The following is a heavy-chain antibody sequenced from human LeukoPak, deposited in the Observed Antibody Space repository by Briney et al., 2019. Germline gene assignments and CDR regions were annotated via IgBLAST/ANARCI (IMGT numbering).Heavy chain of an antibody. J-gene: IGHJ4*02. D-gene: IGHD1-26*01. CDR2: ISYDGSNK. CDR1: GFTFSSYA. Sequence: SGGSLRLSCAASGFTFSSYAMHWVRQAPGKGLEWVAVISYDGSNKYYADSVKGRFTISRDNSKNTLYLQMNSLRAEDTAVYYCAKLPAPGGMGGSDDYWGQGTLVTVSS. CDR3: AKLPAPGGMGGSDDY. V-gene: IGHV3-30-3*02.